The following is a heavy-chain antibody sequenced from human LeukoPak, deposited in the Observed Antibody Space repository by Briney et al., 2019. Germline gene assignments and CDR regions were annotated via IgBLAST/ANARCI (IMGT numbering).Heavy chain of an antibody. V-gene: IGHV3-30*02. D-gene: IGHD1-26*01. CDR3: AKEPKEWELPDY. CDR1: GFTFSNFG. Sequence: GGSLRLSCAASGFTFSNFGMHWVRQAPGKGLEWVAFIRFDGSNKYYRDSVKGRFTISRDNSKNTLYLQLDYLRTEDTAVYYCAKEPKEWELPDYWGQGTLVTVSS. CDR2: IRFDGSNK. J-gene: IGHJ4*02.